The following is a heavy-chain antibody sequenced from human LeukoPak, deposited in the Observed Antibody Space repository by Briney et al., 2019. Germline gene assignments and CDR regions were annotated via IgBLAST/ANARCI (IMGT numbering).Heavy chain of an antibody. CDR3: ARDMAPYCSGGSCSLFDY. Sequence: PGGSLRLSCVASGFTFSSYAMSWVRQAPGKGLQWVSGISGSGGTTYYADSVKGRFTISRDNSKNTLYLQMNSLRAEDTAVYYCARDMAPYCSGGSCSLFDYWGQGTLVTVSS. CDR1: GFTFSSYA. J-gene: IGHJ4*02. CDR2: ISGSGGTT. V-gene: IGHV3-23*01. D-gene: IGHD2-15*01.